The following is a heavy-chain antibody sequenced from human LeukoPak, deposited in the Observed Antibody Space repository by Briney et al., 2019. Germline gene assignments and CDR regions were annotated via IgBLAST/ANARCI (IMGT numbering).Heavy chain of an antibody. CDR2: INHSGST. J-gene: IGHJ4*02. CDR1: GGSFSGYY. V-gene: IGHV4-34*01. CDR3: TTVDCRYCSGGSEYYFDY. Sequence: KPSETLSLTCAVYGGSFSGYYWSWIRQPPGKGLEWIGEINHSGSTNYNPSLKSRVTISVDTSKNQFSLKLSSVTAEDTAVYYCTTVDCRYCSGGSEYYFDYWGQGTLVTVSS. D-gene: IGHD2-15*01.